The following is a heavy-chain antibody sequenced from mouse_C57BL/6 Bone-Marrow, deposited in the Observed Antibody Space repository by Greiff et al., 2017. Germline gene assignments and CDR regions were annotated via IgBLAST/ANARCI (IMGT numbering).Heavy chain of an antibody. CDR2: INPYNGGT. J-gene: IGHJ2*01. Sequence: EVQLQQSGPVLVKPGASVTMSCKASGYTFTDYYMNWVKQSHGKSLEWIGVINPYNGGTSYNQKFKGKATLTVDKSSSTAYMELNSLTSEDSAVYYCARGGYYFDYWGQGTTLTVSS. CDR1: GYTFTDYY. CDR3: ARGGYYFDY. V-gene: IGHV1-19*01.